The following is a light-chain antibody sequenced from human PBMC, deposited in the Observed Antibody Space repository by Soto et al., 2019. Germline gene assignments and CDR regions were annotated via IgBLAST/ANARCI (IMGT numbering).Light chain of an antibody. CDR1: QSLRSTS. CDR2: GAS. Sequence: EIVLTQSPRTLSLSPGEGATLSCRASQSLRSTSLAWYQQKPGQAPRLLISGASTRAADIPDRFSGSGSGTDFTLTIGRLEPEDLAVYYCQQYDSSPRTFGQGTKV. J-gene: IGKJ1*01. CDR3: QQYDSSPRT. V-gene: IGKV3-20*01.